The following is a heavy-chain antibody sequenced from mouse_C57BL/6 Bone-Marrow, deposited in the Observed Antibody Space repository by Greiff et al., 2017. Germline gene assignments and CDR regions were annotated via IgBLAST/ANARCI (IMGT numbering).Heavy chain of an antibody. J-gene: IGHJ2*01. CDR3: TRLNWYYFDY. D-gene: IGHD4-1*01. V-gene: IGHV1-15*01. CDR2: IDPETGGT. CDR1: GYTFTDYE. Sequence: VQLQQSGAELVRPGASVTLSCKASGYTFTDYEMHWVKQTPVHGLEWIGAIDPETGGTAYNQKFKGKAILTADKSSSTASMELRSLTSEDSAVYYCTRLNWYYFDYWGQGTTLTVSS.